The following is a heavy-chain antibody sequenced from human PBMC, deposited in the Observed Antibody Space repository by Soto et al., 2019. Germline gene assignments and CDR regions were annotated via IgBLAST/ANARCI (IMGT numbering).Heavy chain of an antibody. CDR3: AREDRPGISYFDL. CDR2: IYHSGRT. J-gene: IGHJ4*02. V-gene: IGHV4-31*02. CDR1: GDSLTNGTYY. D-gene: IGHD2-2*01. Sequence: SETLSLTCTVSGDSLTNGTYYWTWIRQHPGKGLEWIGYIYHSGRTNYNPSLKSRISMSVDTSENQFSLKLSSVTAADTAVYFCAREDRPGISYFDLWGQGTLVTLSS.